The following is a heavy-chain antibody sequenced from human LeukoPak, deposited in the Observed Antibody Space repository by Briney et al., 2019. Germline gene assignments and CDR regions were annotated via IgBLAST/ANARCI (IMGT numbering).Heavy chain of an antibody. D-gene: IGHD2-2*02. J-gene: IGHJ6*03. CDR1: GGTFSSYA. V-gene: IGHV1-69*13. Sequence: SVKVSCKASGGTFSSYAISWVRQAPGQGLEWMGGIIPIFGTANYAQKFQGRVTITADESTSTAYMELSSLRSEDTAVYYCARVVVVVPAAILRGYYYYYMDVWGKGTTVTVSS. CDR2: IIPIFGTA. CDR3: ARVVVVVPAAILRGYYYYYMDV.